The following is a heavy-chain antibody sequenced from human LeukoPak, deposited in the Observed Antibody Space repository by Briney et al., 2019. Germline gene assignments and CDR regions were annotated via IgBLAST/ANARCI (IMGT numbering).Heavy chain of an antibody. V-gene: IGHV4-34*01. D-gene: IGHD7-27*01. Sequence: SETLSLTCTVYGGSFSGYYWSCLRQPPGKGLEWIGEINHSGSTNYNPSLKSRVTISVDTSKNQFSLKLSSVTAADTAVYYCARALGTSFDYWGQGTVVTVSS. CDR3: ARALGTSFDY. CDR2: INHSGST. J-gene: IGHJ4*02. CDR1: GGSFSGYY.